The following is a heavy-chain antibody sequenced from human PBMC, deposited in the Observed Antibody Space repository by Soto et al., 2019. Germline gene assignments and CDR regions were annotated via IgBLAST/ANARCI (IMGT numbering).Heavy chain of an antibody. V-gene: IGHV1-18*01. CDR3: ARDVAAAAGTGNWFDP. CDR2: ISAYIGTA. J-gene: IGHJ5*02. CDR1: GYTFTSYG. Sequence: ASVKVSCKASGYTFTSYGISWVRQAPGQGLEWMGWISAYIGTANYAQKLQGRVTMTADESTCTAYMELSSLRSEDTAVYYCARDVAAAAGTGNWFDPWGQGTLVTVSS. D-gene: IGHD6-13*01.